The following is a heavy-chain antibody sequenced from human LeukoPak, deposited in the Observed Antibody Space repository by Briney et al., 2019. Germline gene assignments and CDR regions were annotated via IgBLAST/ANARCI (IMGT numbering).Heavy chain of an antibody. D-gene: IGHD3-10*01. CDR3: ARDLVSQLGERPGY. J-gene: IGHJ4*02. CDR1: GYTFPRYY. V-gene: IGHV1-46*01. CDR2: INHSGCNT. Sequence: GASVKVSCKACGYTFPRYYIHWVRQPPAQGLEGMGIINHSGCNTRYAQKFQERGNKNRDTSTSTVYMKLRSLRSEDTAVYYCARDLVSQLGERPGYWGQGTLVTVSS.